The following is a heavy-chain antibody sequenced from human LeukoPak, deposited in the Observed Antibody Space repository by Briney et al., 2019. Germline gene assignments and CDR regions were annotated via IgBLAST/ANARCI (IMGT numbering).Heavy chain of an antibody. CDR1: GYTFTSYD. V-gene: IGHV1-8*01. Sequence: ASVKVSCKASGYTFTSYDINWVRQATGQGLEWMGWMNPNSGNTGYAQKFQGRVTMTRNTSISTAYMELSSLRSEDTAVYYCARGRAGGNRLRKTYYFDYWGQGTLVTVSS. CDR3: ARGRAGGNRLRKTYYFDY. CDR2: MNPNSGNT. D-gene: IGHD4-17*01. J-gene: IGHJ4*02.